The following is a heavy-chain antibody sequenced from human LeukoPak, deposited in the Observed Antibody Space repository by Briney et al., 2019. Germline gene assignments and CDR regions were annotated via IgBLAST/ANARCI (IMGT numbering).Heavy chain of an antibody. CDR2: INHSGRT. Sequence: SETLSLTCAVYGGSFSGYYWSWIRQPPGKGLEWIGEINHSGRTNYNPSLKSRVTISVDTSKNQFSLKLSSVTAADTAVYYCARLRTGYSSGWYVGYWGQGTLVTVSS. V-gene: IGHV4-34*01. CDR3: ARLRTGYSSGWYVGY. D-gene: IGHD6-19*01. J-gene: IGHJ4*02. CDR1: GGSFSGYY.